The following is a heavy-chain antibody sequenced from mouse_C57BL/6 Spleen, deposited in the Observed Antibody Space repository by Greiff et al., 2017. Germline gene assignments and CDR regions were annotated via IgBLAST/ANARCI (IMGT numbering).Heavy chain of an antibody. D-gene: IGHD2-4*01. Sequence: QVQLQQSGAELVRPGTSVKMSCKASGYTFTNYWIGWAKQRPGHGLEWIGDIYPGGGYTNYNEKFKGKATLTADKSSSTAYMQFSSLTSEDSAIYYCARKPGDDYDGGDYFDYWGQGTTLTVSS. CDR1: GYTFTNYW. CDR3: ARKPGDDYDGGDYFDY. CDR2: IYPGGGYT. V-gene: IGHV1-63*01. J-gene: IGHJ2*01.